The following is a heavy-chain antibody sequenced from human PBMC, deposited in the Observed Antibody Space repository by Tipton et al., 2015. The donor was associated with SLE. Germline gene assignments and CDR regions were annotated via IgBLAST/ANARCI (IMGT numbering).Heavy chain of an antibody. CDR3: ARHMTTVPPFDL. Sequence: GLVKPSETLSRTCAVYGGSFSGYFWSWIRQPPGKGLEWIGEINHSGSTNYNPSLKSRVTISVDTSKNQFSLKLSSVTAADTAVYYCARHMTTVPPFDLWGRGTLVTVSS. J-gene: IGHJ2*01. CDR2: INHSGST. CDR1: GGSFSGYF. V-gene: IGHV4-34*01. D-gene: IGHD4-17*01.